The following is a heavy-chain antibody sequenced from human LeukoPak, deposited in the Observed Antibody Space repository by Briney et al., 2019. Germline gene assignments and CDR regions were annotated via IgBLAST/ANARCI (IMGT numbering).Heavy chain of an antibody. D-gene: IGHD6-13*01. Sequence: GGSLRLSCAASGFTFSSYWMSWVRQTPGKGLEWVANIKQDGSEKYYVDPVKGRFTISRDNAKNSLYPQMNSLRAEDTAVYYCARSDRGWQQGGQLAFDYWGQGTLVTVSS. V-gene: IGHV3-7*01. CDR1: GFTFSSYW. CDR3: ARSDRGWQQGGQLAFDY. J-gene: IGHJ4*02. CDR2: IKQDGSEK.